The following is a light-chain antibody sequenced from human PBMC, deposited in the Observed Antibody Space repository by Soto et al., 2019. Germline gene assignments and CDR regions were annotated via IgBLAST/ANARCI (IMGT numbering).Light chain of an antibody. Sequence: SALTQPPSASGSPGQSVTISCTGTSSDVGGYNYVSWYQQHPGKAPKVMMYEVSKRPSGVPDRFSGSKSGNTASLTVSGLQAEDEADYYCSSYGGTNSLKVFGGGTKLTVL. CDR1: SSDVGGYNY. V-gene: IGLV2-8*01. CDR3: SSYGGTNSLKV. CDR2: EVS. J-gene: IGLJ2*01.